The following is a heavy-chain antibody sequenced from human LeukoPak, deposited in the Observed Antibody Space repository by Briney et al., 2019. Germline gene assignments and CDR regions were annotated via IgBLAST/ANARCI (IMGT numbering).Heavy chain of an antibody. J-gene: IGHJ6*02. V-gene: IGHV3-23*01. Sequence: GGSLRLSCTASGFTFGDYAMSWVRQAPGKGLEWVSAISGSGGSTYYADSVKGRFTISRDNSKNTLYLQMNSLRAEDTAVYYCAGTKRGYYYYGMDVWGQGTTVTVSS. CDR1: GFTFGDYA. CDR2: ISGSGGST. CDR3: AGTKRGYYYYGMDV.